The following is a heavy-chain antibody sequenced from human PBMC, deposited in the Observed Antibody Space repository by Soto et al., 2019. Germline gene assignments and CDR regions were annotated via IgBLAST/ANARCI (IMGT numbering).Heavy chain of an antibody. J-gene: IGHJ5*02. CDR2: IYYRGST. V-gene: IGHV4-31*03. Sequence: QVQLQESGPGLVKPSQTLSLTCTVSGGSISSGGYYWSWIRQHPGQGLEWIGYIYYRGSTYYNPSLESRVTIPVDTSKNQCYLKLSSVTAADTAVYYCATELSLRRLFDPWVQGTLVTVSS. CDR3: ATELSLRRLFDP. CDR1: GGSISSGGYY. D-gene: IGHD1-7*01.